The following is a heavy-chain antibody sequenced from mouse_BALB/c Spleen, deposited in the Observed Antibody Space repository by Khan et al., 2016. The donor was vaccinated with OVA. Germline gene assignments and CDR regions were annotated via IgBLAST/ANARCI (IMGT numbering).Heavy chain of an antibody. CDR2: IDPSDSEA. V-gene: IGHV1-61*01. J-gene: IGHJ3*01. CDR3: TRREKYGYDPSWFAY. D-gene: IGHD2-2*01. CDR1: GYTFTSYW. Sequence: QVQLQQPGAELVRPGAPVKLSCKASGYTFTSYWMNWVRQRPGHGLEWIGRIDPSDSEAHYHQMFKDKATLTVDKSSSTAYMQLSSLTSEDSAVFYCTRREKYGYDPSWFAYWGQGTLVTVSA.